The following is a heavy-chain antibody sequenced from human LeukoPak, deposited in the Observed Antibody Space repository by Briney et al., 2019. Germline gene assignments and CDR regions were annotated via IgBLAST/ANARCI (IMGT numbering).Heavy chain of an antibody. Sequence: SETLSLTCTVSGGSISSSSYYWGWIRQPPGKGLEWIGSIYYSGSTYYNPSLKSRVTISVDTSKNQFSLKLSSVTAADTAVYYCARELYGSGSHNWFDPWAQGTLVTVSS. D-gene: IGHD3-10*01. CDR2: IYYSGST. V-gene: IGHV4-39*02. J-gene: IGHJ5*02. CDR3: ARELYGSGSHNWFDP. CDR1: GGSISSSSYY.